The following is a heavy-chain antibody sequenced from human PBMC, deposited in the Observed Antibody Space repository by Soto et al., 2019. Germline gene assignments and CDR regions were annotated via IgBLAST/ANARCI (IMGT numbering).Heavy chain of an antibody. D-gene: IGHD2-2*01. J-gene: IGHJ5*02. Sequence: GESLKISCTGSGYAFTSYWIAWVRQMPGKGLEWMGIIYPGDSDTRYSPSFQGQVTISADKSITTAYLQWSSLKASDTAMYYCARGYCTTTICDPWFDPWGQVTLVTVSS. CDR3: ARGYCTTTICDPWFDP. CDR1: GYAFTSYW. CDR2: IYPGDSDT. V-gene: IGHV5-51*01.